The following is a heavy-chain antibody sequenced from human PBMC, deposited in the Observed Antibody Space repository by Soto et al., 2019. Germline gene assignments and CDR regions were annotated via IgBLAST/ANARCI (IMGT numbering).Heavy chain of an antibody. CDR1: GYTFTSYG. Sequence: QVQLVQSGAEVNKPGASVKVSCKASGYTFTSYGISWLRQAPGQGLEWMGWITAYNGNTNYAQKLQGRVTMTTDTPTGAAYLELRSLSSDDTAVYDCARARAAAGSYYFDSWAQRNLVTVSS. D-gene: IGHD6-13*01. CDR3: ARARAAAGSYYFDS. CDR2: ITAYNGNT. V-gene: IGHV1-18*01. J-gene: IGHJ4*02.